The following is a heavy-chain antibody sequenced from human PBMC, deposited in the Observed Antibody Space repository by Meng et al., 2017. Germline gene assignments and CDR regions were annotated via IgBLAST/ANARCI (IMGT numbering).Heavy chain of an antibody. CDR2: IIPIFGTA. CDR1: GGTISSYA. V-gene: IGHV1-69*01. Sequence: QVQRVGPGAAVKTPGSSVKVSGKASGGTISSYAICWVRQAPVQGLEWMGGIIPIFGTANHAQKFQGRVTITADESTSTAYMELSSLRSEDTAVYYCARESWFDPWGQGTLVTVSS. CDR3: ARESWFDP. J-gene: IGHJ5*02.